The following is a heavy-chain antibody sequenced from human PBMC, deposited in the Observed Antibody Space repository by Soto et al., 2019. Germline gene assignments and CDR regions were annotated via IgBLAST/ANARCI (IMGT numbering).Heavy chain of an antibody. CDR1: GYTFTSYA. D-gene: IGHD6-19*01. J-gene: IGHJ6*03. V-gene: IGHV1-3*01. Sequence: ASVKVSCKASGYTFTSYAMHWVRQAPGQRLEWKGWIKAGNGNTKYSQKYQGKVTIKKDTSASTAKMKLSSLKSEDTVVYFCARDGYSSVWYYYYMDVWGKGTTVTVSS. CDR2: IKAGNGNT. CDR3: ARDGYSSVWYYYYMDV.